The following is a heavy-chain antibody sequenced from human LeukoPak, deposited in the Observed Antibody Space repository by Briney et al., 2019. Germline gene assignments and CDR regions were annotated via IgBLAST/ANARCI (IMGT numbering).Heavy chain of an antibody. J-gene: IGHJ4*02. CDR1: KFVFSDYV. CDR3: ARDREPGSWIQLWSIDY. D-gene: IGHD5-18*01. V-gene: IGHV3-21*01. CDR2: ITGSGTST. Sequence: KPGGSLRLSCAGSKFVFSDYVMSWVRRAPGKGLEWVSTITGSGTSTYYADSVKGRFTISRDNAKNSLYLQMNSLRAEDTAVYYCARDREPGSWIQLWSIDYWGQGTLVTVSS.